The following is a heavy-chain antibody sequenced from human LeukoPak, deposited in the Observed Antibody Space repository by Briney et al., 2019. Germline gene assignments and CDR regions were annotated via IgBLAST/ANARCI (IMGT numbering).Heavy chain of an antibody. D-gene: IGHD3-10*01. J-gene: IGHJ4*02. CDR2: ISYDGSNK. CDR1: GFTFSSYA. CDR3: AKARGYGSGDYYFDY. V-gene: IGHV3-30*18. Sequence: PGGPWNSSVAASGFTFSSYARHGFRRPPGRGLGWGAVISYDGSNKYYADSVKGRFTISRDNSKNTLYLQMNSLRAEDTAVYYCAKARGYGSGDYYFDYWGQGTLVTVSS.